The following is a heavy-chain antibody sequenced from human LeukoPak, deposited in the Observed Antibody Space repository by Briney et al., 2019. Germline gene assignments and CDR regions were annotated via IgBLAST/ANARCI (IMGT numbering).Heavy chain of an antibody. CDR3: ARPYCSSTSCYGAFDI. V-gene: IGHV4-59*01. Sequence: PSETLSLTCTVSGGSISSYYWSWIRQPPGKGLEWIGYIYYSGSTNYNPSLKSRVTISVDTSKNQFSLKLSSVTAADTAVYYCARPYCSSTSCYGAFDIWGRGTMVTVSS. J-gene: IGHJ3*02. D-gene: IGHD2-2*01. CDR2: IYYSGST. CDR1: GGSISSYY.